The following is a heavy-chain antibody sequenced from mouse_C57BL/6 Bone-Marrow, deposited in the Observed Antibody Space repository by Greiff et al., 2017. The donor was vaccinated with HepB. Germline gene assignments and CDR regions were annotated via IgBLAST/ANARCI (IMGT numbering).Heavy chain of an antibody. Sequence: QVQLQQSGPELVKPGASVKISCKASGYAFSSSWMNWVKQRPGKGLEWIGRIFAGGGDTNYNGKFKGKATLTADKSSSTAYMQLSSLTSEDSAVYVCARKYCGSSIWYFDVWGTGTTVTVSS. CDR1: GYAFSSSW. D-gene: IGHD1-1*01. CDR3: ARKYCGSSIWYFDV. V-gene: IGHV1-82*01. CDR2: IFAGGGDT. J-gene: IGHJ1*03.